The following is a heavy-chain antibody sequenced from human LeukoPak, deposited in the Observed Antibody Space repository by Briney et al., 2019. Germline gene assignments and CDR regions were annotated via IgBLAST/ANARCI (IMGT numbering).Heavy chain of an antibody. D-gene: IGHD3-10*01. CDR2: VRFDGSNK. CDR3: AKKDSGSYYDY. CDR1: GITFSSYG. V-gene: IGHV3-30*02. J-gene: IGHJ4*02. Sequence: GGSLRLSCAASGITFSSYGMHWVRQAPGKGLEWVAVVRFDGSNKYYADSVKGRFTISRDNSKNTLYLQMNSLRVEDTAIYYCAKKDSGSYYDYWGQGTLVTVSS.